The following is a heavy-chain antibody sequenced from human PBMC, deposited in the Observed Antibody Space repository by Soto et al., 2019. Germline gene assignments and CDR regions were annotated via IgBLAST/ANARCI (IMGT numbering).Heavy chain of an antibody. J-gene: IGHJ5*01. V-gene: IGHV3-33*01. D-gene: IGHD3-16*01. CDR1: GFTFSDYG. Sequence: QVQLVESGGGVVQPGRSLRLSCAASGFTFSDYGMHWVRQTPGKGLEWVVVIWHDGNEKYYADSAKGRFTVSRDNSKNTLYLQMNSLRAEDTALYYCAREFGQYGNYRFDPWGQGTLVAVSS. CDR2: IWHDGNEK. CDR3: AREFGQYGNYRFDP.